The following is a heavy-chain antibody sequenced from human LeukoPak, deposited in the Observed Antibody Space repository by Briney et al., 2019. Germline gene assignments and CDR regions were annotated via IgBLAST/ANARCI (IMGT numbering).Heavy chain of an antibody. J-gene: IGHJ4*02. CDR2: IYYPGTT. D-gene: IGHD3-9*01. CDR3: ARWGSTDWYYFDF. CDR1: GDSISSTSYY. Sequence: SETLSLTCTVSGDSISSTSYYWGRFRQSPGKGLEWIGSIYYPGTTYYNPSLKSRVTISVDTSKNQFSLKLTSVTAADTAVYYCARWGSTDWYYFDFWGQGTLVTFSS. V-gene: IGHV4-39*01.